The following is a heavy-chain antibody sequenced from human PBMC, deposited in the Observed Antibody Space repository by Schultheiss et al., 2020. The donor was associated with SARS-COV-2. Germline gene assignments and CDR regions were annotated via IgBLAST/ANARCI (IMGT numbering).Heavy chain of an antibody. D-gene: IGHD4-17*01. CDR1: GFTFSSYD. J-gene: IGHJ4*02. CDR3: ARVSRFRVYGEYAHLDY. CDR2: IGTAGDT. Sequence: GGSLRLSCSASGFTFSSYDMHWVRQATGKGLEWVSAIGTAGDTYYPGSVKGRFTISRDNSKNTLYLQMNSLRAEDTAVYYCARVSRFRVYGEYAHLDYWGQGTLVTVSS. V-gene: IGHV3-13*04.